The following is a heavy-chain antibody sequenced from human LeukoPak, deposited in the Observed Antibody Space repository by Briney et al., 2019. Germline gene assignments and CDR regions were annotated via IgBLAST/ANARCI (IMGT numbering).Heavy chain of an antibody. CDR1: GFPFSGFA. V-gene: IGHV3-23*01. D-gene: IGHD6-19*01. CDR2: ISGSGTHT. CDR3: AKDPQYGSDRPTLYFDS. Sequence: GSLRLSCAASGFPFSGFAMSWVRQAPGKGLNWVSSISGSGTHTYYTDSVKGRFAISRDNSKNILYLQMNGLTAEDTAIYYCAKDPQYGSDRPTLYFDSWGRGTLVTVSS. J-gene: IGHJ4*02.